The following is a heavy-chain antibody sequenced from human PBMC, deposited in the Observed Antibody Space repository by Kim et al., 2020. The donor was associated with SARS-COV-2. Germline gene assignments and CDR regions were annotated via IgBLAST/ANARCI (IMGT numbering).Heavy chain of an antibody. D-gene: IGHD3-22*01. CDR3: ARGGDDSSGYQAFDI. V-gene: IGHV4-34*13. Sequence: PSLKSRVTISVDTSKNQLSLMLSSVTAADTAVYYCARGGDDSSGYQAFDIWGQGTMVTVSS. J-gene: IGHJ3*02.